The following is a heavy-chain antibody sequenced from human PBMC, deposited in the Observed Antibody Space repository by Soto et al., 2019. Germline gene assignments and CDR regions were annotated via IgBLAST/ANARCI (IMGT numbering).Heavy chain of an antibody. CDR1: GFTFSSYG. V-gene: IGHV3-30*18. Sequence: QVQLVESGGGVVQPGRSLRLSCAASGFTFSSYGMHWVRQAPGKGLEWVAVISYDGSNQYYADSVRGRFTISRDNSKNTLYLQMNSLRAEDTAVYYGAKDNCISTSCYRLYNWFDPWGQGTLVTVSS. J-gene: IGHJ5*02. D-gene: IGHD2-2*01. CDR3: AKDNCISTSCYRLYNWFDP. CDR2: ISYDGSNQ.